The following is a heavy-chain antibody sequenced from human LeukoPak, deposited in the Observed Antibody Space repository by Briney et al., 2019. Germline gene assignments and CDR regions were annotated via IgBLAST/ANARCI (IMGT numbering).Heavy chain of an antibody. CDR2: IYYSGST. V-gene: IGHV4-59*12. CDR1: GGSISSYY. CDR3: ARDPFRSSFDS. Sequence: PSETLSLTCTVSGGSISSYYWSWIRQPPGKGLEWIGYIYYSGSTNYNPSLKSRVTMSIDTSKSKFSLKLTSVTAADTAVYYCARDPFRSSFDSWGQGTLVTVSS. J-gene: IGHJ4*02. D-gene: IGHD1-26*01.